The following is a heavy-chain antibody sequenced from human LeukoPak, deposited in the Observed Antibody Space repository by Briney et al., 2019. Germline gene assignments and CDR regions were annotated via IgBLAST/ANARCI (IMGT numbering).Heavy chain of an antibody. V-gene: IGHV4-59*08. CDR3: TGKYYYDSSGYYYVDY. D-gene: IGHD3-22*01. J-gene: IGHJ4*02. CDR2: IYSTGTT. CDR1: GGSISSYY. Sequence: SETLSLTCTVSGGSISSYYWSWIRQPPGKGLEWIGYIYSTGTTNYNPSLKSRVTISVDTSKNQFSLKLSSVTAADTAVYYCTGKYYYDSSGYYYVDYWGQGTLVTVSS.